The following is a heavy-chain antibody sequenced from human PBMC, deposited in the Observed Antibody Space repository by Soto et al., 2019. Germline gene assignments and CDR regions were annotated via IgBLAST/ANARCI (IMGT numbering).Heavy chain of an antibody. CDR2: IYYSGST. CDR1: GGSISSGDYF. Sequence: SETLSLTCTVSGGSISSGDYFWSWIRQPPGEGLEWIGYIYYSGSTYYNPSLKSRVTMSVDASKNQFSLRLTSMTAADTAVYYCVASLAASGLNWLDPWGRGTLVTVSS. V-gene: IGHV4-30-4*01. CDR3: VASLAASGLNWLDP. J-gene: IGHJ5*02. D-gene: IGHD6-13*01.